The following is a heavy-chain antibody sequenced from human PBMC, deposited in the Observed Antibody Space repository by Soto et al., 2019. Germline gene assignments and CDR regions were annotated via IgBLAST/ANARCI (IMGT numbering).Heavy chain of an antibody. CDR3: ARDTKPFYDILTGDFDY. CDR1: GYTFTSYG. V-gene: IGHV1-18*01. D-gene: IGHD3-9*01. Sequence: ASVKVSCKASGYTFTSYGISWVRQAPGQGLEWMGWISAYNGNTNYAQKLQGRVTMTTDTSTSTAYMELRSLRSDDTAVYYCARDTKPFYDILTGDFDYWGQGTLVTVSS. J-gene: IGHJ4*02. CDR2: ISAYNGNT.